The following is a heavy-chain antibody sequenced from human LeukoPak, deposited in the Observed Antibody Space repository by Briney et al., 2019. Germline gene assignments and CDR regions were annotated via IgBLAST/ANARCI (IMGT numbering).Heavy chain of an antibody. D-gene: IGHD3-3*01. CDR3: ARHDFWTNYPQINWFDP. J-gene: IGHJ5*02. Sequence: SETLSLTCTVSGGSVSSGSYYWSWIRQPPGKGLEWIGYIYYSGSTNYNPSLKSRVTISVDTSKNQFSLKLSSVTAADTAVYYCARHDFWTNYPQINWFDPWGQGTLVTVSS. V-gene: IGHV4-61*01. CDR1: GGSVSSGSYY. CDR2: IYYSGST.